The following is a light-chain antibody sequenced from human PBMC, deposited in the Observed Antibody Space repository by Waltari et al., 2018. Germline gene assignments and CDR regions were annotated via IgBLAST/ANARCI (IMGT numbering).Light chain of an antibody. CDR2: NTS. CDR3: LVYYGGAWV. CDR1: IGAVTSGYY. V-gene: IGLV7-43*01. J-gene: IGLJ3*02. Sequence: QTVVTQEPSLTVSPGGTVTLTCASSIGAVTSGYYPNWFQQKPGQAPRALIYNTSNKHPWTPARFSGSLLGGKAALTLSGVQSEDEADYYCLVYYGGAWVFGGGTKLTVL.